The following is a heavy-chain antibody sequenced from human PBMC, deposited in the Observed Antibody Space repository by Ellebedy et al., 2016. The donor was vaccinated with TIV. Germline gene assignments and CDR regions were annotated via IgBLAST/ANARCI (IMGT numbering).Heavy chain of an antibody. J-gene: IGHJ6*02. V-gene: IGHV4-39*01. D-gene: IGHD6-6*01. Sequence: GSLRLXXTVSGDSVSSTAYYWAWIRQPPGKGLEWIGSINYSGRTYYNPSLKSRVIISVDTSKNQFSLRLSSVTAADTAVYYCARLAYSSSSRDYYYGMDVWGQGTTVTVSS. CDR3: ARLAYSSSSRDYYYGMDV. CDR1: GDSVSSTAYY. CDR2: INYSGRT.